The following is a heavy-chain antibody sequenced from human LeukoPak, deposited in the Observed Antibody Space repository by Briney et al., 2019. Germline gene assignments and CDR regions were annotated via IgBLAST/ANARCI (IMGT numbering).Heavy chain of an antibody. D-gene: IGHD3-16*02. J-gene: IGHJ4*02. CDR3: ARLPFGGLIA. CDR1: GGSFSGYY. CDR2: INHSGST. Sequence: SETLSLTCAVYGGSFSGYYWSWIRQPPGKGLEWIGEINHSGSTNYNPSLKSRVTISVDTSKNQFSLKLSSVTAADTAVYYCARLPFGGLIAWGRGTLVTVSS. V-gene: IGHV4-34*01.